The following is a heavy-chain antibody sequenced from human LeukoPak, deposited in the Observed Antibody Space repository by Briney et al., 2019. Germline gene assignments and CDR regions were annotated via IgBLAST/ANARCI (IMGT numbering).Heavy chain of an antibody. J-gene: IGHJ4*02. CDR1: EFTFRSYA. Sequence: GGSLRLSCIGSEFTFRSYAMNWVRQAPEKGREWVSSISGTSDDIYCGDSVGGRFTISRDNSKNSVYLQMKSLRAEDTALYFCVRRGFHDYSGFDYWGQGTLVTVSS. CDR3: VRRGFHDYSGFDY. V-gene: IGHV3-21*06. CDR2: ISGTSDDI. D-gene: IGHD1-26*01.